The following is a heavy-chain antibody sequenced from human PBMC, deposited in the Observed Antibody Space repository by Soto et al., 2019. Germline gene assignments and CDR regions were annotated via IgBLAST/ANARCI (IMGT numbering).Heavy chain of an antibody. Sequence: ASVKVSCKTSGYTFTSNHVHWVRQAPGQGLEWMGIINPSGGSTRYAQRFQGRVTMTRDTSTSTVYMELSSLRFEDTAVYYCARRVYGSGTYYQRELDYWGQGTLVTVSS. CDR1: GYTFTSNH. J-gene: IGHJ4*02. V-gene: IGHV1-46*01. D-gene: IGHD3-10*01. CDR3: ARRVYGSGTYYQRELDY. CDR2: INPSGGST.